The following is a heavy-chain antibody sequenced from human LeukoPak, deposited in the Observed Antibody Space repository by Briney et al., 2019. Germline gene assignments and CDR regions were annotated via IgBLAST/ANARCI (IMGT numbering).Heavy chain of an antibody. CDR1: GFTFSNAW. CDR3: LHSGYDNY. D-gene: IGHD5-12*01. CDR2: IKSKTDGGTT. Sequence: PGGSLRLSCAASGFTFSNAWMSWVRQAPGKGLEWVGCIKSKTDGGTTDYAAPVKGRFTISRDDSKNTLYLQVNSLKTEDTAVYYCLHSGYDNYWGQGTLVTVSS. V-gene: IGHV3-15*01. J-gene: IGHJ4*02.